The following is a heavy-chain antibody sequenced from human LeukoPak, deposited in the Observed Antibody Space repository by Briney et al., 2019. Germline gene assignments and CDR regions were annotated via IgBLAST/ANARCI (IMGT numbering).Heavy chain of an antibody. Sequence: PGGSLRLSCAASGFTFSSYWMHWVRQAPGKGLVWVSRINSDGSSTSYADSVKGRFTISRDNAKNTLYLQMNSLRAEDTAVYYCARDRTPAGYYLDGSVDYFDYWGQGTLVTVSS. V-gene: IGHV3-74*01. CDR3: ARDRTPAGYYLDGSVDYFDY. J-gene: IGHJ4*02. CDR1: GFTFSSYW. CDR2: INSDGSST. D-gene: IGHD3-22*01.